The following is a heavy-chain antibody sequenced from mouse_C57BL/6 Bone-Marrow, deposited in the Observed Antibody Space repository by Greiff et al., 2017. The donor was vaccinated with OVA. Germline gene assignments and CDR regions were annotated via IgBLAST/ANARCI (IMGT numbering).Heavy chain of an antibody. V-gene: IGHV1-64*01. CDR1: GYTFTSYW. D-gene: IGHD4-1*01. CDR2: IHPNSGST. J-gene: IGHJ4*01. Sequence: QVQLQQPGAELVKPGASVKVSCKASGYTFTSYWMHWVKQRPGQGLEWIGMIHPNSGSTNYNEKFKSKATLTVDKSSSTAYMQLSSLTSEDSAVYYCASSGTFWAMDYWGQGTSVTVSS. CDR3: ASSGTFWAMDY.